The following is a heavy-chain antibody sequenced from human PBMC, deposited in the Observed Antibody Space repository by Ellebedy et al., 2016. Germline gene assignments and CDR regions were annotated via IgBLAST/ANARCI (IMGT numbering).Heavy chain of an antibody. CDR1: GGTFSSYA. Sequence: SVKVSCXASGGTFSSYAISWVRQAPGQGLEWMGGIIPIFGTANYAQKFQGRVTITADESTSTAYMELSSLRSEDTAVYYCARGYIVVVTAMGDYGMDVWGHGTTVTVSS. D-gene: IGHD2-21*02. CDR2: IIPIFGTA. J-gene: IGHJ6*02. CDR3: ARGYIVVVTAMGDYGMDV. V-gene: IGHV1-69*13.